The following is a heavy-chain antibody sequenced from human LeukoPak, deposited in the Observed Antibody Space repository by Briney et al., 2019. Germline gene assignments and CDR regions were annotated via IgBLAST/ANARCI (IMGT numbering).Heavy chain of an antibody. Sequence: GGSLRLSCAGSGFSFSSYGMHWVRQAPGKGLEWMAFIRSDGSNKYYADSVKGRFTISRDNSKNTLYLQMNSLRAEDTAVYYCANSAYGDYVVYYYMDVWGKGTTVTVSS. D-gene: IGHD4-17*01. V-gene: IGHV3-30*02. CDR2: IRSDGSNK. CDR1: GFSFSSYG. J-gene: IGHJ6*03. CDR3: ANSAYGDYVVYYYMDV.